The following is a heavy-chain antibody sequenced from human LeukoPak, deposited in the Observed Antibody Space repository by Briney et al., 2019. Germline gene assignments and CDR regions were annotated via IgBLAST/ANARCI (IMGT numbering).Heavy chain of an antibody. J-gene: IGHJ4*02. Sequence: GGSLRLSCAASGFPLRSDAMNWVRQAPGKGLEWVSYISSSSSTIYYADSVKGRFTISRDNAKNSLYLQMNSLRAEDTAVYYCARGYGWGQGTLVTVSS. D-gene: IGHD4-17*01. CDR1: GFPLRSDA. CDR3: ARGYG. V-gene: IGHV3-48*01. CDR2: ISSSSSTI.